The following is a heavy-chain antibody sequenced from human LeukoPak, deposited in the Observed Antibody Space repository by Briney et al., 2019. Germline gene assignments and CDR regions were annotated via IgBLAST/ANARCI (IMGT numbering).Heavy chain of an antibody. CDR3: ARGVLGIPDY. Sequence: PSQTLSLTCAVSGGSISSGGYSWSWIRQPPGKGLEWIGYIYHSGSTYYNPSLKSRVTISVDRSKNQFSLKLSSVTAADTAVYYCARGVLGIPDYWGQGTLVTVSS. CDR1: GGSISSGGYS. D-gene: IGHD1-26*01. J-gene: IGHJ4*02. V-gene: IGHV4-30-2*01. CDR2: IYHSGST.